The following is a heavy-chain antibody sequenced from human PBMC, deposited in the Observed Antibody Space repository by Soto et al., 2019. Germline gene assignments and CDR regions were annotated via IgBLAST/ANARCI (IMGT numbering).Heavy chain of an antibody. J-gene: IGHJ6*03. CDR2: INDSGNI. D-gene: IGHD3-10*01. Sequence: WNWIRQTPGKGLEWIGEINDSGNINYNPSLKSRVTILVDTAKKQISLRLSSVTAADTAVYYCARGLILWFGELSRRGGYYYYMDVWGKGTSVTVSS. V-gene: IGHV4-34*01. CDR3: ARGLILWFGELSRRGGYYYYMDV.